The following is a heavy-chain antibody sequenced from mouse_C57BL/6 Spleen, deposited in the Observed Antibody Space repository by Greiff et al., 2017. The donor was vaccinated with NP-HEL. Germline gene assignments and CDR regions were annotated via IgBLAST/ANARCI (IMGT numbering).Heavy chain of an antibody. CDR1: GYTFTSYW. V-gene: IGHV1-64*01. D-gene: IGHD1-1*01. Sequence: QVQLKQPGAELVKPGASVKLSCKASGYTFTSYWMHWVKQRPGQGLEWIGMIHPNSGSTNYNEKFKSKATLTVYTSSSTAYMQLSSLTSEDSAVYYCARSGIYYYGSSYDWGKGTTLTVAS. CDR3: ARSGIYYYGSSYD. CDR2: IHPNSGST. J-gene: IGHJ2*01.